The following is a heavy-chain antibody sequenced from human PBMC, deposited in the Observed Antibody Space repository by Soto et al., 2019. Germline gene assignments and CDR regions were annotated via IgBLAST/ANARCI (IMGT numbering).Heavy chain of an antibody. CDR2: ISYDGSNK. CDR3: ARVVGVLWFGELGDAFDI. Sequence: GGSLRLSCAASGFTFSSYAMHWVRQAPGKGLEWVAVISYDGSNKYYADSVKGRFTISRDNSKNTLYLQMNSLRAEDTAVYYCARVVGVLWFGELGDAFDIWGQGTMVTVSS. D-gene: IGHD3-10*01. V-gene: IGHV3-30-3*01. J-gene: IGHJ3*02. CDR1: GFTFSSYA.